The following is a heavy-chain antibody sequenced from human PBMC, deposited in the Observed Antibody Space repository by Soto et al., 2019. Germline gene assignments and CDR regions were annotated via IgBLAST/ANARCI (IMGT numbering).Heavy chain of an antibody. Sequence: TGGSLRLSCAASGFTFSDAWMSWVRQAPGKGLDWVGRIKSKSDGGTTEYAAPVRGRFTISRDDSKNTLYLQMNSLKTEDTAVYYCTTQGHCSGGSCYSYWGQGTLVTVSS. CDR1: GFTFSDAW. CDR2: IKSKSDGGTT. J-gene: IGHJ4*02. CDR3: TTQGHCSGGSCYSY. V-gene: IGHV3-15*01. D-gene: IGHD2-15*01.